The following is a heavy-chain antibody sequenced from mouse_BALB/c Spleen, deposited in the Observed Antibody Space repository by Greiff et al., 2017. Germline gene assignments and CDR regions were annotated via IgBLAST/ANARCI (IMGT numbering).Heavy chain of an antibody. CDR3: AKGGLRREGAMDY. J-gene: IGHJ4*01. D-gene: IGHD2-4*01. CDR2: INPSTGYT. CDR1: GYTFTSYW. V-gene: IGHV1-7*01. Sequence: QVQLQQSGAELAKPGASVKMSCKASGYTFTSYWMHWVKQRPGQGLEWIGYINPSTGYTEYNQKFKDKATLTADKSSSTAYMQLSSLTSEDSAVYYCAKGGLRREGAMDYWGQGTSVTVSS.